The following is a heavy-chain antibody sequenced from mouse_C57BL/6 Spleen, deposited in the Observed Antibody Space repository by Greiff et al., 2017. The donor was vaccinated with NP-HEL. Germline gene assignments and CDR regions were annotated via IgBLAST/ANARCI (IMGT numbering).Heavy chain of an antibody. CDR3: VANWALSFDY. D-gene: IGHD4-1*01. CDR1: GFSFNTYA. J-gene: IGHJ2*01. Sequence: GGGLVQPKGSLKLSCAASGFSFNTYAMNWVRQAPGKGLEWVARIRSKSNNYATYYADSVKDRFTISRDDSESMLYLQMNNLKTEDTAMYYCVANWALSFDYWGQGTTLTVSS. V-gene: IGHV10-1*01. CDR2: IRSKSNNYAT.